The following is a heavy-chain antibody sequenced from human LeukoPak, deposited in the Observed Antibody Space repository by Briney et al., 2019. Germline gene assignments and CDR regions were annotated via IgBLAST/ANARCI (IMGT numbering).Heavy chain of an antibody. Sequence: SETLSLTCAVYGGSFSSYYWSWIRQPPGKGLEWIGHIYYSGSTNYNPSLKSRVTISVDTSKNQFSLKLSSVTAADTAVYYCARESAEIAAVDFWGQGTLVTVSS. CDR2: IYYSGST. J-gene: IGHJ4*02. CDR1: GGSFSSYY. V-gene: IGHV4-59*01. D-gene: IGHD6-6*01. CDR3: ARESAEIAAVDF.